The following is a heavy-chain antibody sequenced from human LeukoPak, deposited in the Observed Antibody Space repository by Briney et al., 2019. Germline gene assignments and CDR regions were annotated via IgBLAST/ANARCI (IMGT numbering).Heavy chain of an antibody. V-gene: IGHV3-33*01. D-gene: IGHD2-21*02. Sequence: GGSLRLSCAASGFTFSSYGIHWVRQAPGKGLEWVAVIWYDGSNKYYADSVKGRFTISRDNSKNTLYLQMNSLRAEDTAVYYCASWGGDLDAFDIWGQGTMVTVSS. J-gene: IGHJ3*02. CDR2: IWYDGSNK. CDR1: GFTFSSYG. CDR3: ASWGGDLDAFDI.